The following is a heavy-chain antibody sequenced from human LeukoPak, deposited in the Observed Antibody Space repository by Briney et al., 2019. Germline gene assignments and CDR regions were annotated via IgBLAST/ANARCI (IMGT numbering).Heavy chain of an antibody. J-gene: IGHJ4*02. CDR2: ISSSGSTI. D-gene: IGHD3-10*01. CDR1: GFTFSSYE. V-gene: IGHV3-48*03. CDR3: TRAYYFGSGSYKFPFDY. Sequence: GGSLRLSCAASGFTFSSYEMNWVRQAPGEGLEWVSYISSSGSTIYYADSVKGRFTISRDNAKNSLYLQMNSLRAEDTAVYYCTRAYYFGSGSYKFPFDYWGQGTLVTVSS.